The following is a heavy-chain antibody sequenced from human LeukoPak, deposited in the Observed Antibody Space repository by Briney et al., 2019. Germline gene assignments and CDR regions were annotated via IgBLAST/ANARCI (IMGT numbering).Heavy chain of an antibody. CDR2: ISYDGTDE. V-gene: IGHV3-30*01. D-gene: IGHD1-7*01. Sequence: GGSLRLSCTASGFIFSYYAMHWVRQAPGKGLEWVAIISYDGTDENFADSVEGRFTISRDNSMNTLYLQMNSLRHEDTAVYFCARGGVVTGTKYALEYWGQGTLVTVSS. J-gene: IGHJ4*02. CDR1: GFIFSYYA. CDR3: ARGGVVTGTKYALEY.